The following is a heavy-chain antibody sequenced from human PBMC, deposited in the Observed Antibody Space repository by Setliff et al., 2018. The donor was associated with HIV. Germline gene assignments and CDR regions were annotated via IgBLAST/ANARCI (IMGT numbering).Heavy chain of an antibody. CDR2: ISHSGST. Sequence: PSETLSLTCAVSGYSISSGYYWGWIRQPPGKGLEWIGSISHSGSTYYNPSLKSRVTISVDTSKKQFSLVLSSVTAADTAVYYCARGQHSSTWGALFDYWGQGILVTVSS. D-gene: IGHD6-13*01. CDR3: ARGQHSSTWGALFDY. CDR1: GYSISSGYY. J-gene: IGHJ4*02. V-gene: IGHV4-38-2*01.